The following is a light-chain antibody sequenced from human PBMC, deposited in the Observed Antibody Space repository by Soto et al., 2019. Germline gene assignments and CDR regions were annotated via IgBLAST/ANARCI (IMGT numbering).Light chain of an antibody. CDR3: QQYNDNWT. Sequence: DIQMTQSPSTLSASVGDRVTITCRASQSISSWLAWYQQKPGKAPKLLIYKASTLQSGVPSRFSGSGSGTEFTLAISSLQPEDSATYYCQQYNDNWTFGQGNKVEMK. J-gene: IGKJ1*01. CDR2: KAS. V-gene: IGKV1-5*03. CDR1: QSISSW.